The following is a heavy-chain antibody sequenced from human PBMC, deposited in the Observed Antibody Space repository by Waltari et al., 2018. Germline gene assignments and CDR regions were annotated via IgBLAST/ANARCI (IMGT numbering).Heavy chain of an antibody. J-gene: IGHJ4*02. CDR2: IYSSGST. CDR1: GASAPTAY. CDR3: AKSKSGYSNDHFDY. V-gene: IGHV4-59*02. D-gene: IGHD6-13*01. Sequence: QVQLQESGPGLVKPSETLSLTCTVSGASAPTAYWSWIRQPPGKGLEWIGYIYSSGSTNYNPSLKSRVTISIDTSKNQFSLNLTSVTAADTAVYYCAKSKSGYSNDHFDYWGQGTLVTVSS.